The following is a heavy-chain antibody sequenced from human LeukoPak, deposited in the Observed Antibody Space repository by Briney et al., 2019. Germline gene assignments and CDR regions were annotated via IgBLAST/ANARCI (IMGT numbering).Heavy chain of an antibody. J-gene: IGHJ4*02. Sequence: GGSLRLSCAASGFTFSSYAMTWVRQAPGKGLEWVSAITGSGSRTYYADSVKGRFTISRDNSKNTLYLQMSSLRAEDTALYYCAKEDYYDNSGHSPGYWGQGTLVTVSS. D-gene: IGHD3-22*01. V-gene: IGHV3-23*01. CDR1: GFTFSSYA. CDR3: AKEDYYDNSGHSPGY. CDR2: ITGSGSRT.